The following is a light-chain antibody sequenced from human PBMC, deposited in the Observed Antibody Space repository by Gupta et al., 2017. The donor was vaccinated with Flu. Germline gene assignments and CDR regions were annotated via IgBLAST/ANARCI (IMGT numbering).Light chain of an antibody. CDR3: CSLEGRVSGL. CDR2: DVT. Sequence: QSAPTQPRSASGSPGQSVTISCTGTSNDVGGSNRVSWYEQRPGTAPNLILYDVTERPSGLPERCSGSKSGTTAYLYXSXIQSEDXADYYCCSLEGRVSGLFGTGNTLTVL. CDR1: SNDVGGSNR. V-gene: IGLV2-11*02. J-gene: IGLJ1*01.